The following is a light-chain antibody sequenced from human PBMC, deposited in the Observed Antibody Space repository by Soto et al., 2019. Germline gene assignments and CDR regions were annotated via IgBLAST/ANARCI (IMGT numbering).Light chain of an antibody. Sequence: DIQITQSPSSVSASVGDRVTVTCRASQNVSTWLTWYQQTPGKAPNLLIYGASTLQRGVPSRFSGSGSGTEFTLTISSLQPEDFATYYCQQYYSYPRTFGQGTKVEVK. J-gene: IGKJ1*01. CDR1: QNVSTW. CDR3: QQYYSYPRT. CDR2: GAS. V-gene: IGKV1-12*01.